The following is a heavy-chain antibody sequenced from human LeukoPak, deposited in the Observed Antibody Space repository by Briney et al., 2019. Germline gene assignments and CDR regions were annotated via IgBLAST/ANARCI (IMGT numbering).Heavy chain of an antibody. CDR2: ISSSSSYI. CDR3: ASGQGRMDGGTVGALGDY. D-gene: IGHD1-26*01. J-gene: IGHJ4*02. Sequence: GGSLRLSCAASGFTFSSYSMNWVRQAPGKGLEWVSSISSSSSYIYYADSVKGRFTISRDNAKNSLHLQMNSLRAEDTAVYYCASGQGRMDGGTVGALGDYWGQGTLVTVSS. V-gene: IGHV3-21*01. CDR1: GFTFSSYS.